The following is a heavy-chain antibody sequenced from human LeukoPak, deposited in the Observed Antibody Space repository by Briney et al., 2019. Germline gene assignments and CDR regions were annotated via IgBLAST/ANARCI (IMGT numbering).Heavy chain of an antibody. D-gene: IGHD5-24*01. Sequence: PGGSLRLSCAVSGFSVRTNYMSWVRQAPGKGPEWCSLIYSSGSTYYTDSVKGRFTISRDNSQNTLYLHMNSLSAEDTALYYCARTFLSGDGYKVGYFDYWGQGTLVTVSS. CDR2: IYSSGST. V-gene: IGHV3-53*01. J-gene: IGHJ4*02. CDR1: GFSVRTNY. CDR3: ARTFLSGDGYKVGYFDY.